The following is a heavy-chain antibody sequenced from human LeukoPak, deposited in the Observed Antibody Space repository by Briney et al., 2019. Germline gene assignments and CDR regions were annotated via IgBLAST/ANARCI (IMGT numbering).Heavy chain of an antibody. CDR3: ARDLVVGWSRRVFDY. CDR1: GGSISSYY. V-gene: IGHV4-59*01. D-gene: IGHD2-15*01. CDR2: IYYSGST. Sequence: PSETLSLTCTVSGGSISSYYWSWIRQPPGKGLEWIGYIYYSGSTNYNPSLKSRVTISVDTSKNQFSPKLSSVTAADTAVYYCARDLVVGWSRRVFDYWGQGTLVTVSS. J-gene: IGHJ4*02.